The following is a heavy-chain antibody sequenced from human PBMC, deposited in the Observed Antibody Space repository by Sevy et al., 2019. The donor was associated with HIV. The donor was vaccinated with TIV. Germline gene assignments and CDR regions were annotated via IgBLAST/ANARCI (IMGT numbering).Heavy chain of an antibody. CDR3: ASHDWGREDY. CDR2: IHYTGTT. J-gene: IGHJ4*02. D-gene: IGHD7-27*01. Sequence: SETLSLTCVVSGYYISSGYWWDWCRRAPGKGLEWIGAIHYTGTTQYTPSLNRRVTVSADTSKNQFSLRLSSMTAADTAVYYCASHDWGREDYWGQGTLVTVSS. V-gene: IGHV4-38-2*01. CDR1: GYYISSGYW.